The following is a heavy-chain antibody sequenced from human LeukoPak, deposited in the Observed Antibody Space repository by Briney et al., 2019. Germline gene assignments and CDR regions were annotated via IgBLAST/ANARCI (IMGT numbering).Heavy chain of an antibody. Sequence: SETLSLTCTVSGDSVSGGSYYWAWIRQPPGKGLEWLGYIYYGGSTTYSSSLKTRVTISVDTSKIQVSLKLASVTAADTAMYYCARVYIPLPAFDPWGQGTLVTVSS. J-gene: IGHJ5*02. CDR1: GDSVSGGSYY. V-gene: IGHV4-61*01. CDR2: IYYGGST. D-gene: IGHD2-21*01. CDR3: ARVYIPLPAFDP.